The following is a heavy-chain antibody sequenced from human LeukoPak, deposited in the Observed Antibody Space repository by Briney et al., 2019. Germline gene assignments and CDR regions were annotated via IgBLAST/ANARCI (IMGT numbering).Heavy chain of an antibody. CDR3: ARDGPTAAPFDY. CDR2: INPSGGST. J-gene: IGHJ4*02. Sequence: ASVKVSCKASGYRFTSYDMHWVRQAPGQGLEWMGIINPSGGSTSYAQRFQGRVAMTRDTSTTTVYMEVNSLTSEDTAAYFCARDGPTAAPFDYWGQGTLVTVSS. D-gene: IGHD2-2*01. V-gene: IGHV1-46*01. CDR1: GYRFTSYD.